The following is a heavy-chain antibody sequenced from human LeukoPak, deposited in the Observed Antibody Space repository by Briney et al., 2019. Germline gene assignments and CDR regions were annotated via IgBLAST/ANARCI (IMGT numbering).Heavy chain of an antibody. J-gene: IGHJ4*02. CDR1: GYTFTSYG. V-gene: IGHV1-18*01. D-gene: IGHD2-8*01. CDR2: ISAYNVNT. Sequence: ASVKVSCKASGYTFTSYGISWVRQAPGQGLEWMGWISAYNVNTNYAQKLQGRVTMTTDTSTSTAYMELRSLRSDDTAVYYCARDRLYCTNGVCLPYFDYWGQGTLVTVSS. CDR3: ARDRLYCTNGVCLPYFDY.